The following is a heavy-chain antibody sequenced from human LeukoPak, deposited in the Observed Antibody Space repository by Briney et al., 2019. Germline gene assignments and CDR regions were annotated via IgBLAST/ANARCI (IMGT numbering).Heavy chain of an antibody. D-gene: IGHD3-22*01. V-gene: IGHV1-18*01. CDR1: GYTFTSYG. CDR2: ISAYNGNT. CDR3: ARHYYDSSGYYGNDY. Sequence: ASVKVSCKASGYTFTSYGISWVRQAPGQGLEWMGWISAYNGNTNYAQKLQGRVTMTTDTSTSTAYMELRSLRSDDTAVYYCARHYYDSSGYYGNDYWGQGTLDTVSS. J-gene: IGHJ4*02.